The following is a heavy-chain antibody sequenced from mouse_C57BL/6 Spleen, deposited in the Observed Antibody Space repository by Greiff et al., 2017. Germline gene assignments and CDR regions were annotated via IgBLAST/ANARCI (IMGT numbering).Heavy chain of an antibody. CDR3: AKWEGSYSPFAY. J-gene: IGHJ3*01. V-gene: IGHV1-82*01. D-gene: IGHD1-1*02. CDR1: GYDFSSSW. Sequence: VQRVESGPELVKPGASVKISCKASGYDFSSSWMHWVKQRPGKGLEWIGRIYPGDGDTKYTGKFKGKATLTADKSSSTAYMQLSSLTSEDSAVYFCAKWEGSYSPFAYWGQGTLVTVSA. CDR2: IYPGDGDT.